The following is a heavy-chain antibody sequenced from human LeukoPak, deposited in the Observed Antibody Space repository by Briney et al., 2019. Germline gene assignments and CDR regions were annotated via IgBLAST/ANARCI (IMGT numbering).Heavy chain of an antibody. CDR2: ISSSSSYI. D-gene: IGHD2-8*02. CDR1: GFTFSSYS. Sequence: GGSLRLSCAASGFTFSSYSMNCVRQAPGKGLEWVSSISSSSSYIYYADSVKGRFTISRDNAKNSLYLQMNSLRAEDTAIYYCATYRQVLLPFESWGQGTLVTVSS. J-gene: IGHJ4*02. V-gene: IGHV3-21*04. CDR3: ATYRQVLLPFES.